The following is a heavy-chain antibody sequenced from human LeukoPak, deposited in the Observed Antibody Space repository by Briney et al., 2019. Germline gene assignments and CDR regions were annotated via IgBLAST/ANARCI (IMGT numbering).Heavy chain of an antibody. D-gene: IGHD3-10*01. CDR1: GGSIYSSNSY. CDR2: IFYGGST. CDR3: ARQTFGALYFDS. J-gene: IGHJ4*02. Sequence: SETLPLTCTVSGGSIYSSNSYWAWIRQPPGKGLEWIGSIFYGGSTFYNPSLKRRVTISVDTSRNQLSLQLTSVTAADTAMYYCARQTFGALYFDSWGQGALVIVSS. V-gene: IGHV4-39*07.